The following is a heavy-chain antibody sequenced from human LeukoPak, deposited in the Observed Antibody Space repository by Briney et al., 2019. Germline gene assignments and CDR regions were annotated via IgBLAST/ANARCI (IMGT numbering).Heavy chain of an antibody. CDR2: IRNKANSYTT. V-gene: IGHV3-72*01. CDR1: GFTFSAYA. CDR3: VAMLRGVGY. Sequence: PGGSLRLSCEASGFTFSAYAMTWVRQAPGKGLEWVGRIRNKANSYTTEYAASVKGGFTISRDDSKNSLYLQVNSLKTEDTAVYYCVAMLRGVGYWGQGTLVTVSS. J-gene: IGHJ4*02. D-gene: IGHD3-10*01.